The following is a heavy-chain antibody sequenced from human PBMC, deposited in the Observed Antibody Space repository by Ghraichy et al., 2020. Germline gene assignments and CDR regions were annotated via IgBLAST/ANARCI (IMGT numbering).Heavy chain of an antibody. Sequence: ASVKVSCQASGFTLTNYHLHWVRQALGQGLEWLGSIDPNSGDTKYSQKFQGRVSMTRDVSFDTDYMELSSLTSDDSAVYYCAAQLQFLEPLSSLQYWGQGTLVTVS. CDR2: IDPNSGDT. CDR1: GFTLTNYH. J-gene: IGHJ4*02. V-gene: IGHV1-2*02. CDR3: AAQLQFLEPLSSLQY. D-gene: IGHD3-3*01.